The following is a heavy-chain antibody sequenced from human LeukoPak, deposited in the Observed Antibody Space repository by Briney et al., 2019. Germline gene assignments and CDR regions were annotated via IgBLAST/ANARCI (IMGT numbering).Heavy chain of an antibody. CDR3: AGALLWFGEFPHFDY. CDR1: GGSISSYY. D-gene: IGHD3-10*01. CDR2: IYTSGST. J-gene: IGHJ4*02. V-gene: IGHV4-4*07. Sequence: PSETLSLTCTVSGGSISSYYWSWIRQPAGKGLEWIGRIYTSGSTNYNPSLKSRVTMSVDTSKNQFSLKLSSVTAADTAGYYCAGALLWFGEFPHFDYWGQGTLVTVSS.